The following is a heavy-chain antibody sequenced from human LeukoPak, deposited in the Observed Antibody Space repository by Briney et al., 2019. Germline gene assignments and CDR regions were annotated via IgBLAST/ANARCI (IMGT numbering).Heavy chain of an antibody. CDR3: AIERNSYGNTVDY. V-gene: IGHV3-53*01. CDR2: IYSGGST. CDR1: GFTVSSNY. D-gene: IGHD5-18*01. Sequence: GGSRRLSCAAAGFTVSSNYMSWVRQAPGKGLEWVSVIYSGGSTYYADSVKGRFTISRDNSKNTLYLQMNSLRAEDTAVYYCAIERNSYGNTVDYWGQGTLVTVSS. J-gene: IGHJ4*02.